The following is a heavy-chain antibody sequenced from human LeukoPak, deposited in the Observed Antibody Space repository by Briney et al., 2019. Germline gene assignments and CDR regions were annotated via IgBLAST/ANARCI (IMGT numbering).Heavy chain of an antibody. J-gene: IGHJ4*02. D-gene: IGHD1-26*01. V-gene: IGHV1-2*06. CDR1: GYSFTGYY. CDR3: ARGDTTQGDY. CDR2: INPNSGGT. Sequence: ASVKVSCKASGYSFTGYYMHWVRQAPGQGLERMGRINPNSGGTNYAQKFQGRVTMTRDSSISTAYMELSRLTSDDTAVYYCARGDTTQGDYWGQGTLVTVSS.